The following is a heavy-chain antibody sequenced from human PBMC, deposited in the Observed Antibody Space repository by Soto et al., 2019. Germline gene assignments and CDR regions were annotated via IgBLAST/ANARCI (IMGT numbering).Heavy chain of an antibody. J-gene: IGHJ3*02. CDR1: GFSLSTSGMC. V-gene: IGHV2-70*01. CDR3: ARIRGRTAGGLGRAYDAFDI. Sequence: ESGPTLVNPTQTLTLTCTFSGFSLSTSGMCVSWIRQPPGKALEWLALIDWDDDKYYSTSLKTRLNISKDTSKNQVVLTMTNMDPVDTATYYCARIRGRTAGGLGRAYDAFDIWGQGTMVTVSS. D-gene: IGHD3-16*01. CDR2: IDWDDDK.